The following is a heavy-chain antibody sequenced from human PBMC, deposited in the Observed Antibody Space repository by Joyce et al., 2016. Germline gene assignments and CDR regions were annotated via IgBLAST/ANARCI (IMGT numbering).Heavy chain of an antibody. CDR1: GFGFSNYA. Sequence: EVLLLESGGGLVQPGGSLRLSCEASGFGFSNYAMSWGRQAPGKGLEWVSSISGSGGLAYDADSVKGRFTISRDNSKNTLYLQMDSLRAEDTAVYFCVKASVVVVAFGYFDLWGRGTLVTVSS. CDR2: ISGSGGLA. CDR3: VKASVVVVAFGYFDL. D-gene: IGHD2-15*01. J-gene: IGHJ2*01. V-gene: IGHV3-23*01.